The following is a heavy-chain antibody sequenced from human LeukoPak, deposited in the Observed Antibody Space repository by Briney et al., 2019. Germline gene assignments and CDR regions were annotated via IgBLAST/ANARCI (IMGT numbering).Heavy chain of an antibody. CDR3: AKGRHSVVVADAFDI. CDR1: GFTFSSYA. V-gene: IGHV3-23*01. Sequence: GGSLRLSCAASGFTFSSYAMSWVRQAPGKGLEWVSAISGSGGSTYYADSVKGRFTISRDNSKNTLYLQMNSLRAEDTAVYDCAKGRHSVVVADAFDIWGQGTMVTVSS. D-gene: IGHD2-21*01. CDR2: ISGSGGST. J-gene: IGHJ3*02.